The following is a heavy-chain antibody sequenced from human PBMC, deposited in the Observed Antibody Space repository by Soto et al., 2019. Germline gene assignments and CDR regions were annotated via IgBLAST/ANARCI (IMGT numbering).Heavy chain of an antibody. J-gene: IGHJ6*03. CDR2: ISGSGGST. CDR1: GFTFSSYA. Sequence: EVQLLESGGGLVQPGGSLRLSCAASGFTFSSYAMSWVRQAPGKGLEWVSAISGSGGSTYYADSVKGRFTISRDNSKSTLYLQMNSLRAEDTAVYYCAKFRSPYYYYYYMDVWGKGTTVTVSS. CDR3: AKFRSPYYYYYYMDV. V-gene: IGHV3-23*01.